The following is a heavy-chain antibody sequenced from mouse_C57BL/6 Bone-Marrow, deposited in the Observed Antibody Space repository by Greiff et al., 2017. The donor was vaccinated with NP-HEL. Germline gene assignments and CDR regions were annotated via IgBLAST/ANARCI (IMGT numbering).Heavy chain of an antibody. CDR1: GYSFTGYY. CDR2: INPSTGGT. Sequence: EVKLVESGPELVKPGASVKISCKASGYSFTGYYMNWVKQSPEKSLEWIGEINPSTGGTTYNQKFKAKATLTVDKSSSTAYMQLKGLTSEDSAVYYCARSGGGDYWGQGTTLTVSS. J-gene: IGHJ2*01. V-gene: IGHV1-42*01. CDR3: ARSGGGDY. D-gene: IGHD1-1*02.